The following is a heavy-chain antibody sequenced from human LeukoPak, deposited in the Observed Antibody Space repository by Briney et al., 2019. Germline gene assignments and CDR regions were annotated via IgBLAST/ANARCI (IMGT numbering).Heavy chain of an antibody. V-gene: IGHV3-23*01. J-gene: IGHJ4*02. D-gene: IGHD3-16*01. CDR1: GFTFSSYA. Sequence: PGGSLRLSCAASGFTFSSYAMSWVRQAPGKELEWVSTVSGSGDSTCADSVKGRFTISRDNSKSTLYLQMNSLRAEDTAVYYCAKSPYIASHIDFDYWGQGTLVTVSS. CDR2: VSGSGDST. CDR3: AKSPYIASHIDFDY.